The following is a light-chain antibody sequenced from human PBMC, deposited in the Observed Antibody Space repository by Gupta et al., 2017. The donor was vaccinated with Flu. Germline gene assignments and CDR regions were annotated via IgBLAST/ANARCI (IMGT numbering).Light chain of an antibody. CDR3: QQCGTSPIT. CDR1: QSVTNYY. CDR2: GAS. Sequence: GTLALSPGERATLSCRASQSVTNYYIAWYQQKPGQAPRLLIYGASSRAPGIPDRFSGSGSGTDFTLTISRVEPEDFAVYYCQQCGTSPITFGQGTRLEIK. J-gene: IGKJ5*01. V-gene: IGKV3-20*01.